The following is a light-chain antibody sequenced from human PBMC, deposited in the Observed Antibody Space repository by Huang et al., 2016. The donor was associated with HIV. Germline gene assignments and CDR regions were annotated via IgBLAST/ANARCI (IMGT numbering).Light chain of an antibody. CDR2: KAS. CDR1: QSISSW. Sequence: DIQMTQSPSTLSASVGDRVTITCRASQSISSWLAWYQQKPGKAPNLLIYKASSLKRGVPSRFSGSGSGTEFTLTISSLQPDDFATYYCQQYNSYSYTFGQGTKLEIK. V-gene: IGKV1-5*03. J-gene: IGKJ2*01. CDR3: QQYNSYSYT.